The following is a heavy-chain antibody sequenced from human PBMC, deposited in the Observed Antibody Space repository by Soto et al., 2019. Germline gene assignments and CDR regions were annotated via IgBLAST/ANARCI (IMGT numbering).Heavy chain of an antibody. CDR2: IIPIFGTA. Sequence: ASVKVSCKASGGTFSSYSISWVRQAPGQGLEWMGGIIPIFGTANYAQKFQGRVTITADESTSTAYMELSSLRSEDTAVYYCARGERLYYFYNGMDVWGQGSTVTVSS. J-gene: IGHJ6*02. CDR3: ARGERLYYFYNGMDV. V-gene: IGHV1-69*13. D-gene: IGHD1-26*01. CDR1: GGTFSSYS.